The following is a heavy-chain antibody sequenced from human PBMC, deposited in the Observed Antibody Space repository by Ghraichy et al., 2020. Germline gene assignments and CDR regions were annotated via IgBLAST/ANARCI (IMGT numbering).Heavy chain of an antibody. V-gene: IGHV1-2*02. J-gene: IGHJ6*02. CDR2: INPNSGGT. CDR3: ARALTYYGSGSYYKALGYYYGMDV. CDR1: GYTFTGYY. D-gene: IGHD3-10*01. Sequence: ASVKVSCKASGYTFTGYYMHWVRQAPGQGLEWMGWINPNSGGTNYAQKFQGRVTMTRDTSISTAYMELSRLRSDDTAVYYCARALTYYGSGSYYKALGYYYGMDVWGQGTTVTVSS.